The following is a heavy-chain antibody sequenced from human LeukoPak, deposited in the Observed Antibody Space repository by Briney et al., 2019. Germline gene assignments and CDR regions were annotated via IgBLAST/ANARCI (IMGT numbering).Heavy chain of an antibody. CDR2: ISYDGSNK. Sequence: GGSLRLSCAASGFTFSSYAMHWVRQAPGKGLEWVAVISYDGSNKYYADSVKGRFTISRDNSKNTLYLQMNSLIAEDTAVYYCARYHVYSYGTLDYWGQGTLVTVSS. V-gene: IGHV3-30-3*01. CDR3: ARYHVYSYGTLDY. CDR1: GFTFSSYA. D-gene: IGHD5-18*01. J-gene: IGHJ4*02.